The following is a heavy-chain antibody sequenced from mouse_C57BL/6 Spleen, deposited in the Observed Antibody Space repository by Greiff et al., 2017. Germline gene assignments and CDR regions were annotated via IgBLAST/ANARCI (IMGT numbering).Heavy chain of an antibody. CDR1: GYTFTSYW. CDR2: IHPNSGST. CDR3: ARDDYDGGYAMED. J-gene: IGHJ4*01. Sequence: QVQLQQPGAELVKPGASVKLSCKASGYTFTSYWMHWVKQRPGQGLEWIGMIHPNSGSTNYNEKFKSKATLTVDKSSSTAYMQLSSLTSEDSAVYYCARDDYDGGYAMEDWGQGTSVTGSS. V-gene: IGHV1-64*01. D-gene: IGHD2-4*01.